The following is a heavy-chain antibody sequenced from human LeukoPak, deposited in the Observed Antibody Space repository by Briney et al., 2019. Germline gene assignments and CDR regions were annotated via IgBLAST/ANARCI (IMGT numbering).Heavy chain of an antibody. CDR1: GFGFSDSY. CDR3: STDPRLLIY. CDR2: ISGSGSDM. D-gene: IGHD2-8*01. Sequence: PGGSLRLSCVVSGFGFSDSYMTWISQTPGKGLEWLAYISGSGSDMYYADSVKGRFTISRDNAKNSLYLQMNSLRPDDTALYYCSTDPRLLIYWGHGTLVTVSS. J-gene: IGHJ4*01. V-gene: IGHV3-11*01.